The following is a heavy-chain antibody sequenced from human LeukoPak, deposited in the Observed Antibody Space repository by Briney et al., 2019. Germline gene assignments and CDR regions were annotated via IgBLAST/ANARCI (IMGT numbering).Heavy chain of an antibody. V-gene: IGHV4-59*08. J-gene: IGHJ4*02. Sequence: SETLSLTCTVPGGSISSYYWSWVRQPPGEGLEWMGYVYYSRSTDYNPSLKSRVTISVDTSKNQFSLRLTSVPAAETAVYYCARLGGSYYHVYYFDQWGQGPLVTVSS. CDR3: ARLGGSYYHVYYFDQ. D-gene: IGHD1-26*01. CDR2: VYYSRST. CDR1: GGSISSYY.